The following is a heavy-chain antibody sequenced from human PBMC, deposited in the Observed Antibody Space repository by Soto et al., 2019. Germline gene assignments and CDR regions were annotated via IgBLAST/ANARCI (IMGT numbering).Heavy chain of an antibody. Sequence: PSETLSLTCTVSGGFFSSARYFWSWIRQPRGKEMEFIAYVYYTGTTKYSPSLTSRASISLDTSKNQFSLNLSSVTTADTAIYYCARRRFEEVPYWFDPWGQGILVTVSS. CDR3: ARRRFEEVPYWFDP. V-gene: IGHV4-61*01. CDR2: VYYTGTT. D-gene: IGHD3-16*01. CDR1: GGFFSSARYF. J-gene: IGHJ5*02.